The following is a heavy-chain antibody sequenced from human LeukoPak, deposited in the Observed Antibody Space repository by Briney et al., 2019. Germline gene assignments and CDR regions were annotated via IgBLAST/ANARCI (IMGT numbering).Heavy chain of an antibody. D-gene: IGHD6-19*01. V-gene: IGHV1-58*02. Sequence: GASVKVSCKASGFTFTSSAMQWVRQARGQRLEWIGWIVVGSGNTNYAQKFQERVTITRDMSTSTAYMELSSLRSEDTAVYYCAAVAGHNPDDAFDIWGQGTMVTVSS. CDR3: AAVAGHNPDDAFDI. CDR2: IVVGSGNT. CDR1: GFTFTSSA. J-gene: IGHJ3*02.